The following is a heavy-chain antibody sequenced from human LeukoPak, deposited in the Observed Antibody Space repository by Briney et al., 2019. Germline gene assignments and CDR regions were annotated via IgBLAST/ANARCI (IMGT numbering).Heavy chain of an antibody. CDR3: ARDPDEVTIFGVVIRWFDP. Sequence: GGSLRLSCAASGFTFSSYWMSWVGQAPGKGLEWVANIKQDGSEKYYVDSVKGRFTISRDNAKNSLYLQMNSLRAEDTAVYYCARDPDEVTIFGVVIRWFDPWGQGTLVTVSS. D-gene: IGHD3-3*01. J-gene: IGHJ5*02. V-gene: IGHV3-7*05. CDR1: GFTFSSYW. CDR2: IKQDGSEK.